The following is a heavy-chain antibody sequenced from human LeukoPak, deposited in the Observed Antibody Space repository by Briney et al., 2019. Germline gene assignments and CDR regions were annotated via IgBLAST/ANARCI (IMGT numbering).Heavy chain of an antibody. CDR2: ITSSSSTI. J-gene: IGHJ4*02. Sequence: GGSLRLSCIASGFTFSGYSMNWVRQAPGKGLEWVSYITSSSSTIYYADSVRGRFTISRDNAKNSLYLQMSSLRDEDTAVYYCARDPHSLDYWGQGTLVTVSS. V-gene: IGHV3-48*02. CDR1: GFTFSGYS. CDR3: ARDPHSLDY.